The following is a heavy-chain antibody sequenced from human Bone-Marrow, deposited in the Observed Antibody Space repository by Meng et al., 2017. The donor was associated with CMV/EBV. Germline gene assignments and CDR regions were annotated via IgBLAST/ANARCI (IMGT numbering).Heavy chain of an antibody. V-gene: IGHV3-21*04. CDR1: GFTFSSYS. J-gene: IGHJ4*02. CDR2: ISSSSSYI. Sequence: GGSLRLSCAASGFTFSSYSMNWVRQAPGKGLEWVSSISSSSSYIYYADSVKGRFTISRDNAKNSLYLQMNSLGPEDTAVYYCARGHDNGANFFMYWGQGTLVTVSS. CDR3: ARGHDNGANFFMY. D-gene: IGHD4/OR15-4a*01.